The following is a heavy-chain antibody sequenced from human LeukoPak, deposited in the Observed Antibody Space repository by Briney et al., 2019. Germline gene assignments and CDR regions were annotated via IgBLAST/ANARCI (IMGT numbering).Heavy chain of an antibody. J-gene: IGHJ4*02. CDR2: INHSGST. CDR3: ARVTGYMIEDYFDY. D-gene: IGHD3-22*01. Sequence: SETLSLTCAVYDGSFSGYSWSWIRQPPGKGLEWIGEINHSGSTNYNPSLKSRVTISVDTSKNQFSLRLSSMTAADTAVYYCARVTGYMIEDYFDYWGQGTLVTVSS. V-gene: IGHV4-34*01. CDR1: DGSFSGYS.